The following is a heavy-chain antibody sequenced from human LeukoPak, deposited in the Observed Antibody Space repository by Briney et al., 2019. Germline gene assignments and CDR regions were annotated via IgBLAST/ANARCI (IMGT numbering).Heavy chain of an antibody. Sequence: GGSLRLSCAASGFSFRGYWMRWVRQSPGEGLEWVAHINRDGTEKQYLDSVKGRFAISRDNARNSQYLQMNNLRAEDTAVYYCASAAGWVFFNWGQGTLVTVSS. V-gene: IGHV3-7*01. CDR2: INRDGTEK. CDR1: GFSFRGYW. CDR3: ASAAGWVFFN. D-gene: IGHD6-19*01. J-gene: IGHJ4*02.